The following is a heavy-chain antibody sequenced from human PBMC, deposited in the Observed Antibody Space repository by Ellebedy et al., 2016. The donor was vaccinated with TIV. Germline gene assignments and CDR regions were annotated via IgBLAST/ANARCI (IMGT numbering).Heavy chain of an antibody. V-gene: IGHV3-64*02. D-gene: IGHD5-24*01. CDR3: ARRGRGGYDF. CDR2: VFDNGGST. CDR1: GFAFSKYS. Sequence: GESLKISCAASGFAFSKYSMHWVRQAPGKGLEYVSAVFDNGGSTFYADSVKGRFTISRDNSKNTLYPQMGSLRADDMAVYYCARRGRGGYDFWGQGTLVAVSS. J-gene: IGHJ4*02.